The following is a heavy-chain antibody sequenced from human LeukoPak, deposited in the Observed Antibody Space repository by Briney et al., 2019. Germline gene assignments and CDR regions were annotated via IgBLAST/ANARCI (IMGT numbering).Heavy chain of an antibody. V-gene: IGHV3-21*01. D-gene: IGHD2-2*01. CDR2: ISSSSSYI. Sequence: GGSLRLSCAASGFTFSSYSMNWVCQAPGKGLEWVSPISSSSSYIYYADSVKGRFTISRDNAKNSLYLQMNSLRAEDTAVYYCARVRSAVVVPAATDYWGQGTLVTVSS. CDR1: GFTFSSYS. J-gene: IGHJ4*02. CDR3: ARVRSAVVVPAATDY.